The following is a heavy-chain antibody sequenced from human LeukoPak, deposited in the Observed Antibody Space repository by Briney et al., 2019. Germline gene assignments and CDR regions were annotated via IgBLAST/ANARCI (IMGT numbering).Heavy chain of an antibody. CDR3: ARGSWCSYTNCMLRPFDY. CDR2: IYYSGST. D-gene: IGHD2-2*01. CDR1: GGSITDYY. J-gene: IGHJ4*02. V-gene: IGHV4-59*01. Sequence: PSETLSLTCSITGGSITDYYWNWIRQPPGKGLEWIGYIYYSGSTTYNPSLKSRVTMSVDTSKNQFSLRLSSVTAADTSVYYCARGSWCSYTNCMLRPFDYWGQGSLVTASS.